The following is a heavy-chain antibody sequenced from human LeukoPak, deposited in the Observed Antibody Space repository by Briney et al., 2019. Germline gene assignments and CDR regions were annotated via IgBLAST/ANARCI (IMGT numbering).Heavy chain of an antibody. CDR1: GYTFTGYY. Sequence: ASVKVSCKASGYTFTGYYMHWVRQAPGQGLEWMGWINPSSGGTNYAQKFQGRVTMTRDTSISTAYMELSRLRSDDTAVYYCARDDILTGYYPLRRDAFDIWGQGTMVTVSS. CDR3: ARDDILTGYYPLRRDAFDI. V-gene: IGHV1-2*02. CDR2: INPSSGGT. J-gene: IGHJ3*02. D-gene: IGHD3-9*01.